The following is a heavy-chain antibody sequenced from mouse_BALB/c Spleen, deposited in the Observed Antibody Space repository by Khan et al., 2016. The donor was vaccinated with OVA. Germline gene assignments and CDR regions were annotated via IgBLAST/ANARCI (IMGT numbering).Heavy chain of an antibody. Sequence: QIQLVQSGPELKKPGETVKISCKASGYTFTNYGMNWVKQAPGKGLKWMGWINTYTGEPTYADDFKGRFAFSLENSASTAYLQINNLKNEDTATYFCARPPYFSYVMVYWGQGTSVTVSS. V-gene: IGHV9-3-1*01. CDR2: INTYTGEP. CDR3: ARPPYFSYVMVY. D-gene: IGHD2-10*01. CDR1: GYTFTNYG. J-gene: IGHJ4*01.